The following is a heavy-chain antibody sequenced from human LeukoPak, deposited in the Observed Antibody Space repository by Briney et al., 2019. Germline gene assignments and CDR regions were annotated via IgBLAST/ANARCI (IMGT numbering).Heavy chain of an antibody. CDR3: ATVYRYSESYFLFSGFDY. D-gene: IGHD1-26*01. CDR1: GYTLTELS. V-gene: IGHV1-24*01. Sequence: ASVKVSCKVSGYTLTELSMHWVRQAPGKGLEWMGGFDPEDGETIYAQKFQGRVTMTEDTSTDTAYMELSSLRSEDTAVYYCATVYRYSESYFLFSGFDYWGQGTLVTVSS. J-gene: IGHJ4*02. CDR2: FDPEDGET.